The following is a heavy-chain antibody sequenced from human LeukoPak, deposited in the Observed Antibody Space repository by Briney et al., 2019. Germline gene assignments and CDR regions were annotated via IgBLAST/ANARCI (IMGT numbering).Heavy chain of an antibody. CDR3: ARGRLVDISSGWRYFDY. J-gene: IGHJ4*02. CDR1: GGSFSGYY. D-gene: IGHD6-19*01. V-gene: IGHV4-34*01. Sequence: SETLSLTCAVYGGSFSGYYLTWIRQPPGKGLEWIGEINHSGSTNYNPSLKSRVTISVDTSKNQFSLKLSSVTAADTAVYYCARGRLVDISSGWRYFDYWGQGTLVTVSS. CDR2: INHSGST.